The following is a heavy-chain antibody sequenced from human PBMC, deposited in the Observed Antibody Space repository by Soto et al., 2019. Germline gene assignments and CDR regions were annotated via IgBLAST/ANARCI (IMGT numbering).Heavy chain of an antibody. CDR2: ISGSGGST. J-gene: IGHJ4*02. V-gene: IGHV3-23*01. CDR3: PKETVRAHIAVADY. CDR1: GFTFSIYA. Sequence: GGSLRLSCAASGFTFSIYAMSWVRHAPGKGLEWVSAISGSGGSTYYADSVKGRFTISRDNSKNTLYLQMNSLRAEDTAVYYCPKETVRAHIAVADYGGQGTLVTGSS. D-gene: IGHD6-19*01.